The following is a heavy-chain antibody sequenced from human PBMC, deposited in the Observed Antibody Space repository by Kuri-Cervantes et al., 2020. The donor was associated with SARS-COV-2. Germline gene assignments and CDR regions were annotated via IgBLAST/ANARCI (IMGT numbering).Heavy chain of an antibody. CDR2: IYSGGGT. CDR3: ARRESWKGDFDI. D-gene: IGHD1-1*01. J-gene: IGHJ3*02. CDR1: GFIFSNYA. V-gene: IGHV3-23*01. Sequence: GESLKISCAASGFIFSNYAMSWVRQAPGKGLEWVSVIYSGGGTYYADSVKGRFTISRDNYKNTLYLQMNSLRAEDTAVYYCARRESWKGDFDIWGQGTMVTVSS.